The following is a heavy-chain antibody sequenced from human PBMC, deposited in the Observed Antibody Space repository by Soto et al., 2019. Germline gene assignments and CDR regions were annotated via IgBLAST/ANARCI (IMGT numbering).Heavy chain of an antibody. CDR3: ARDQGKGDDILTGYDY. J-gene: IGHJ4*02. CDR2: IIPIFGTA. CDR1: GGTFSSYA. Sequence: SVKVSCKASGGTFSSYAISWVRQAPGQGLEWMGGIIPIFGTANYAQKFQGRVTITADESTSTAYMELSSLRSEDTAVYYCARDQGKGDDILTGYDYWGQGTQVTVSS. V-gene: IGHV1-69*13. D-gene: IGHD3-9*01.